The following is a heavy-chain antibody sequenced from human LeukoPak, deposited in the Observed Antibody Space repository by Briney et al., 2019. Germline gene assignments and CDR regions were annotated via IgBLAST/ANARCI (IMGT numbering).Heavy chain of an antibody. J-gene: IGHJ4*02. V-gene: IGHV3-74*01. CDR3: TNMYSLNY. CDR1: GFTFSSYW. D-gene: IGHD6-13*01. CDR2: IKSDGIST. Sequence: GGSLRLSCVGSGFTFSSYWMHWVRQTPGKGLVWVSRIKSDGISTNYADSVRGRFTIPRDNAKNTLYLQMNSLRAEDTAVYYCTNMYSLNYWGRGTLVTVSS.